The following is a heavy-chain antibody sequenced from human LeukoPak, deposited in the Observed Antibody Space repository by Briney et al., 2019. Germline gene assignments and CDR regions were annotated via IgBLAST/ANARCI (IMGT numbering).Heavy chain of an antibody. D-gene: IGHD2-15*01. CDR1: GYTFTSYG. V-gene: IGHV1-18*04. Sequence: ASVKVSCKASGYTFTSYGISWVRQAPGQGLEWMGWISAYNGNTNYAQKLQGRVTMTTDTSTSTAYMELRSLRSDDTAVYYRARGSYCSGGSCYLRWFDPWGQGTLVTVSS. J-gene: IGHJ5*02. CDR2: ISAYNGNT. CDR3: ARGSYCSGGSCYLRWFDP.